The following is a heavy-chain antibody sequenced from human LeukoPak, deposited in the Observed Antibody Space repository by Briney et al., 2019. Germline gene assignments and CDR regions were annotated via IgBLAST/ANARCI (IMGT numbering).Heavy chain of an antibody. CDR2: ISGDGRNI. CDR1: GFTFSSYW. V-gene: IGHV3-74*01. CDR3: ARVSLWFGELSAFDI. J-gene: IGHJ3*02. D-gene: IGHD3-10*01. Sequence: GGSLRLSCVASGFTFSSYWMHWVRQDPRKGLVWVSRISGDGRNINYADSVRGRFTISRDNAKNSLYLQMNSLRAEDTAVYYCARVSLWFGELSAFDIWGQGTMVTVSS.